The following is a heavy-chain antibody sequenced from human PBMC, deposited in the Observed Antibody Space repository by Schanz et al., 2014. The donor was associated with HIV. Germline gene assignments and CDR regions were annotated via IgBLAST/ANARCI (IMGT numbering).Heavy chain of an antibody. V-gene: IGHV3-30*03. D-gene: IGHD2-8*01. CDR3: ARDRMVYAQAPLYYFDY. CDR2: ISYDGRNK. Sequence: QVQLVESGGGVVQPGRSLRLSCEASGFTFNNYGMHWVRQAPGKGLEWVAVISYDGRNKYFADSVKGRFTISRDNSKNTLYLQMKSPRAADTAVYYCARDRMVYAQAPLYYFDYWGQGTLVTVSS. CDR1: GFTFNNYG. J-gene: IGHJ4*02.